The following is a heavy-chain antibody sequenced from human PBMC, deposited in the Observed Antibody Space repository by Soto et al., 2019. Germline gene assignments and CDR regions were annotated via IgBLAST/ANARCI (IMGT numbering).Heavy chain of an antibody. J-gene: IGHJ4*02. CDR2: ISGSGGST. CDR3: AKCERITIFGVVTDYFDY. CDR1: GITFSSYA. D-gene: IGHD3-3*01. V-gene: IGHV3-23*01. Sequence: PGGSLRLSCAASGITFSSYAMSWVRQAPGKGLEWVSAISGSGGSTYYADSVKGRFTISRDNSKNTLYLQMNSLSAEDTAVYYCAKCERITIFGVVTDYFDYWGQGTLVTVSS.